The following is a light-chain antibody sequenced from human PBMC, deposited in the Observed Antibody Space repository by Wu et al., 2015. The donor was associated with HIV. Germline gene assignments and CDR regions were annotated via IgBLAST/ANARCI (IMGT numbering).Light chain of an antibody. CDR2: GAS. Sequence: EIVMTQSPATLSVSPGERATLSCRASQSVSSNLAWYQQKPGQAPRLLIYGASTRATGIPARFSGGGSGTEFTLTISSMQSEDFAVYCCQQYHNWPPWTFGQGTKVEIK. CDR3: QQYHNWPPWT. V-gene: IGKV3-15*01. J-gene: IGKJ1*01. CDR1: QSVSSN.